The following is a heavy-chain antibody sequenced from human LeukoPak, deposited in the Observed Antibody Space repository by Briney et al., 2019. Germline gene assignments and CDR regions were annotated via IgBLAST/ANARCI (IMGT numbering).Heavy chain of an antibody. CDR2: IYTSGST. V-gene: IGHV4-4*07. J-gene: IGHJ4*02. CDR3: AREHSLRYFDWLLPEYYFDY. CDR1: GGAISSYY. D-gene: IGHD3-9*01. Sequence: SETLSLTCTVSGGAISSYYWSWIRQPAGKGPEWIGRIYTSGSTNYNPSLKGRVTMSVDTSKNQFSLKLSSVTAADTAVYYCAREHSLRYFDWLLPEYYFDYWGQGTLVTVSS.